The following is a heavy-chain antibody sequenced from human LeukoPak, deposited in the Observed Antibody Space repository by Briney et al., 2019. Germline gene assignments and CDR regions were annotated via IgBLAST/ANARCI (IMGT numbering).Heavy chain of an antibody. Sequence: GGSLRLSCAASGFTFSSYGMHWVRQAPGKGLEWVAFIRYDGSNKYYADSVKGRFTISRDNSKNTLYLQMNSLRAEDTAVYYCAKDYRYSDYGQIDYWGQGTLVTVSS. CDR3: AKDYRYSDYGQIDY. D-gene: IGHD4-11*01. CDR1: GFTFSSYG. J-gene: IGHJ4*02. V-gene: IGHV3-30*02. CDR2: IRYDGSNK.